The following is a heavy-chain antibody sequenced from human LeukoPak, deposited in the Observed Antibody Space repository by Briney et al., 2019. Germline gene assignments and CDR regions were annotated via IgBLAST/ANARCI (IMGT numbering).Heavy chain of an antibody. V-gene: IGHV3-7*01. CDR2: IKQDGSEK. J-gene: IGHJ5*02. Sequence: GGSLRLSCAASGFTFSTYWMSGVREAPGEGGEGGANIKQDGSEKQYVASVKGRFTISRDNAKNSLYLQMNSLRAEDTAMYYCARDLDSSSWWNWFDPWGQGTLVTVSS. D-gene: IGHD6-13*01. CDR1: GFTFSTYW. CDR3: ARDLDSSSWWNWFDP.